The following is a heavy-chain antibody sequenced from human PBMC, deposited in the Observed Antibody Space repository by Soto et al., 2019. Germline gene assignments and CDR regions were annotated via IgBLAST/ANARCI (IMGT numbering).Heavy chain of an antibody. J-gene: IGHJ4*02. Sequence: QVQLVQSGAXXXKPGASVXXXXKASGYTFTSYAISWVRQAPGQGLEWMGWISAYNGNTNYAQKLQGRVTMTTDTSTSTAYMELRSLKSDDTAVYYCARDLPPVDYWGQGTLVTVSS. CDR1: GYTFTSYA. V-gene: IGHV1-18*01. CDR2: ISAYNGNT. CDR3: ARDLPPVDY.